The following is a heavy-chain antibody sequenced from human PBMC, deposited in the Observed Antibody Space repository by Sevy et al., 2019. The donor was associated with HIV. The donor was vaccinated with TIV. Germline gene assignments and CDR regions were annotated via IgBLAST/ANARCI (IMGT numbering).Heavy chain of an antibody. Sequence: ASVKVACKASGGIFRSNAISWVRQAPGQGLEWMGGIIAVFGTTNYAQKFQGRVTVTADESRSTAYMELSSLGSEDTAVDYCAGDKYYYVSGSFDYWGQGTQVTVSS. J-gene: IGHJ4*01. CDR3: AGDKYYYVSGSFDY. D-gene: IGHD3-10*01. V-gene: IGHV1-69*13. CDR1: GGIFRSNA. CDR2: IIAVFGTT.